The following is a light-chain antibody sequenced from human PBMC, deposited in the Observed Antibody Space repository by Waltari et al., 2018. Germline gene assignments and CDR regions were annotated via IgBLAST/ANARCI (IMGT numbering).Light chain of an antibody. Sequence: EIVLTQSPATLSLSPGERATLSCRASQSVSSYLAWYQQKPGQAPRLLIYEASNRDTGIPASFSGSGSGTDFTLTISSLEPEDFAVYYCQQRSNWWTFGQGTKVEIK. J-gene: IGKJ1*01. CDR1: QSVSSY. CDR2: EAS. CDR3: QQRSNWWT. V-gene: IGKV3-11*01.